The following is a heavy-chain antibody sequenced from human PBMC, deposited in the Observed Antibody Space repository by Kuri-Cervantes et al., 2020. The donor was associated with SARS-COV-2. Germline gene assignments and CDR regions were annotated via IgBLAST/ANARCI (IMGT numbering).Heavy chain of an antibody. CDR2: IYWDDDK. J-gene: IGHJ4*02. Sequence: SGPTLVKPTQTLTLTCTFSGFSLSTSGVGVGWICQPPGKALEWLALIYWDDDKRYSPSLKSRLTITKDTSKNQVVLTMTNMDPVDTATYYCARIRLGGYKYYFDYWGQGTLVTVSS. CDR3: ARIRLGGYKYYFDY. CDR1: GFSLSTSGVG. D-gene: IGHD5-18*01. V-gene: IGHV2-5*02.